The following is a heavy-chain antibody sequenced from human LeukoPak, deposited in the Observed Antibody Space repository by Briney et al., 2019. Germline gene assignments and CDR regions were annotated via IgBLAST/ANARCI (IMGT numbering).Heavy chain of an antibody. D-gene: IGHD1-1*01. Sequence: SETLSLTCTVSGGSISSGRYYWSWIRQPAGKGLEWIGRIYTTGSTNYNPSLKSRVTISVDTSKKQFFLNLSSVSAADTAVYYCARDAYNVFENWGQGTLVTVSS. CDR3: ARDAYNVFEN. V-gene: IGHV4-61*02. J-gene: IGHJ4*02. CDR1: GGSISSGRYY. CDR2: IYTTGST.